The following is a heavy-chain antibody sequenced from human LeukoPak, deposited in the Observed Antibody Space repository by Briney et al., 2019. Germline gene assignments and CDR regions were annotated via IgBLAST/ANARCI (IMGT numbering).Heavy chain of an antibody. CDR3: AKCSGGNCYHSDDH. Sequence: GGSLRLSCATSGFTFSSYSMSWVRQAPRKGLEWISYISSRSRAIYYADSVKGRFTISRDNAKDSLYLQMNSLRAEDTAVYYCAKCSGGNCYHSDDHWGQGTLVTVSP. J-gene: IGHJ5*02. CDR1: GFTFSSYS. CDR2: ISSRSRAI. D-gene: IGHD2-15*01. V-gene: IGHV3-21*05.